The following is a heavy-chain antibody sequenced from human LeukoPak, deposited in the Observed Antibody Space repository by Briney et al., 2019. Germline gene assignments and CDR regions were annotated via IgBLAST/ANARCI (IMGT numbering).Heavy chain of an antibody. CDR2: INGDGRNI. V-gene: IGHV3-74*01. Sequence: GSLRLSCVASGFTFSSYWMHWVRQDPRKRLVWVSRINGDGRNINYADSVKGRFTISRDNSKNTLYLQMNSLRAEDTAVYYCARDQWEPFDAFDIWGQGTMVTVSS. D-gene: IGHD1-26*01. CDR3: ARDQWEPFDAFDI. J-gene: IGHJ3*02. CDR1: GFTFSSYW.